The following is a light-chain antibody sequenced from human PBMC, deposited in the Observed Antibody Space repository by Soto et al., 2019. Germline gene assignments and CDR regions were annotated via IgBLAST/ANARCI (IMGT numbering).Light chain of an antibody. CDR1: RSNIGAGYD. CDR3: QSYDSSLSGSVV. J-gene: IGLJ2*01. Sequence: QSVLTQPPSVSGAPGQRVTISCTGNRSNIGAGYDVHWYQQLPGTAPKLLIYGNSSRPSGVPDRFSGSKSGTSASLAITGLQAEDEADYYCQSYDSSLSGSVVFGGGTKLTVL. CDR2: GNS. V-gene: IGLV1-40*01.